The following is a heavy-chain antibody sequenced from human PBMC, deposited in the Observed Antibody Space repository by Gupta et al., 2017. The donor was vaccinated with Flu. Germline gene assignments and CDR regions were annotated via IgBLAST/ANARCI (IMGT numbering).Heavy chain of an antibody. J-gene: IGHJ4*02. CDR3: AKAIYTALGYFDY. CDR2: ISGSGGST. Sequence: RQAPGKGLEWVSAISGSGGSTYYADSVKGRFTISRDNSKNTLYLQMNSLRAEDTAVYYCAKAIYTALGYFDYWGQGTLVTVSS. D-gene: IGHD2-2*02. V-gene: IGHV3-23*01.